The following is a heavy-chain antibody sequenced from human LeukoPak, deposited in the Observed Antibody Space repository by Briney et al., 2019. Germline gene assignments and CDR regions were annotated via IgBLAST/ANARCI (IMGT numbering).Heavy chain of an antibody. V-gene: IGHV4-39*01. CDR3: ARHINYYYYYMDV. CDR2: IYYSGSI. Sequence: PSETLSLTCTVSGGSISSTSYYWGWIRQPPGKGPEWIGSIYYSGSIYYNPSLKSRVIISVDTSKSQFSLKLSSVTAADTAAYYCARHINYYYYYMDVWGKGTTVTVSS. D-gene: IGHD3-10*01. CDR1: GGSISSTSYY. J-gene: IGHJ6*03.